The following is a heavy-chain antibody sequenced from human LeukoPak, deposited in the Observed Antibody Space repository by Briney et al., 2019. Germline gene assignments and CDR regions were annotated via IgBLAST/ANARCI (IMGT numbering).Heavy chain of an antibody. CDR1: GFTFSSYG. CDR3: ARAFSSSWYDY. D-gene: IGHD6-13*01. J-gene: IGHJ4*02. CDR2: ISSSSSTI. V-gene: IGHV3-48*01. Sequence: GGSLRLSCAASGFTFSSYGMHWVRQAPGKGLEWVSYISSSSSTIYYADSVKGRFTISRDNAKNSLYLQMNSLRAEDTAVYYCARAFSSSWYDYWGQGTLVTVSS.